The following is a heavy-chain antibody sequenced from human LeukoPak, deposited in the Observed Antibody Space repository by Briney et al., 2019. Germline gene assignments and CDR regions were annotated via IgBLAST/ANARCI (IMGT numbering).Heavy chain of an antibody. CDR2: ISYDGSNK. Sequence: GGSLRLSCAASGFTFSSYGMHWVRQAPGKGLEWVAVISYDGSNKYYADSVKGRFTISRDNSKNTLYLQMDSLRAEDTAVYYCAKDSTMIVVRGVGVYWYFDLWGRGTLVTVSS. CDR3: AKDSTMIVVRGVGVYWYFDL. V-gene: IGHV3-30*18. D-gene: IGHD3-22*01. J-gene: IGHJ2*01. CDR1: GFTFSSYG.